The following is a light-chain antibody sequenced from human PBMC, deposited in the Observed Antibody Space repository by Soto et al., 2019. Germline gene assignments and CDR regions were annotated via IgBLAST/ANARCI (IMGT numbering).Light chain of an antibody. J-gene: IGKJ1*01. CDR1: QSVTGNY. Sequence: EIVLTQSPGTLSLSPGERATLSCGASQSVTGNYLAWYQQKPGQPPRHLIFGASTRDTGIPDRFSGSGSGTDFTLTISRLEPEDFAVYYCQQYNNWPPYTFGQGTKV. CDR2: GAS. CDR3: QQYNNWPPYT. V-gene: IGKV3-20*01.